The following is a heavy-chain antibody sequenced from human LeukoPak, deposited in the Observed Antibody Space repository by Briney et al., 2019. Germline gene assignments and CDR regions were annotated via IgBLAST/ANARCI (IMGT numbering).Heavy chain of an antibody. CDR2: MNPNSGYT. CDR3: ARGPAASHRNWFDP. J-gene: IGHJ5*02. CDR1: GYTFTNYD. D-gene: IGHD2-15*01. V-gene: IGHV1-8*01. Sequence: ASVRVSCKASGYTFTNYDVNWVRQATGQGLEWMGWMNPNSGYTGHAQKFQGRVTMTRNASISTAYMELSSLRSEDTAVYYCARGPAASHRNWFDPWGQGTLVTVSS.